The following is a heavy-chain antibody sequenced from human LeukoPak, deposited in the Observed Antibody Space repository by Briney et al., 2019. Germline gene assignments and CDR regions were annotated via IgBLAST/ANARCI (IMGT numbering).Heavy chain of an antibody. D-gene: IGHD1-14*01. J-gene: IGHJ6*03. CDR2: INHSGRT. CDR3: ARGEAANPRRSYYYYYMDV. V-gene: IGHV4-34*01. Sequence: PSETLSLTCAVYGGSFSGYYWSWIRQPPGKGLEWIGEINHSGRTNYNPSLKSRVTISVDTSKNQFSLKLSSVTAADTAVYYCARGEAANPRRSYYYYYMDVWGKGTTVTVSS. CDR1: GGSFSGYY.